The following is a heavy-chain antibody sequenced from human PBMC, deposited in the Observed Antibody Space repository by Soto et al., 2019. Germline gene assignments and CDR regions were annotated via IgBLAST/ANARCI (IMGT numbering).Heavy chain of an antibody. CDR2: IYYSGST. CDR3: AGRGILTGYYFPHAFDI. CDR1: GGSISSSSYY. J-gene: IGHJ3*02. Sequence: SETLSLTCTVSGGSISSSSYYWGWIRQPPGKGLEWIGSIYYSGSTYYNPSLKSRVTISVDTSKNQFSLKLSSVTAADTAVYYCAGRGILTGYYFPHAFDIWGQGTMVTVSS. D-gene: IGHD3-9*01. V-gene: IGHV4-39*01.